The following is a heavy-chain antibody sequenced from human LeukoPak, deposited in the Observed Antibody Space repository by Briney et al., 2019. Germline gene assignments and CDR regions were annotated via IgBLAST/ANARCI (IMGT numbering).Heavy chain of an antibody. V-gene: IGHV1-58*01. CDR2: IVVGSGNT. D-gene: IGHD6-13*01. Sequence: GTSVKVSCKASGFTFTSSAVQWVRQARGQRLEWIGWIVVGSGNTNYAQKFQERVTITRDRSTSTAYMELSSLRSEDTAVYYCAAVEYSSSWYLGSDYWGQGTLVTVSS. CDR1: GFTFTSSA. J-gene: IGHJ4*02. CDR3: AAVEYSSSWYLGSDY.